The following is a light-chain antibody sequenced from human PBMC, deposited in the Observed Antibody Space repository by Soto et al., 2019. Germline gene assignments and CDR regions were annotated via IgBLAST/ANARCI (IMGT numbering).Light chain of an antibody. Sequence: EIVLTQSPGTLSLSPGERATLSCRASQSVSSTYLAWYQQKPGQAPRLLIYGASSRASGIPDRFSGSGSGTDFTLTINRLEPEDCAVYYCQQYGNAPWTFGQGTKVDIK. CDR3: QQYGNAPWT. CDR2: GAS. J-gene: IGKJ1*01. CDR1: QSVSSTY. V-gene: IGKV3-20*01.